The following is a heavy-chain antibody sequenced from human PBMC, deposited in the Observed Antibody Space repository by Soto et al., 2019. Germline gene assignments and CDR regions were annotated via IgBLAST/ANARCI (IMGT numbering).Heavy chain of an antibody. CDR1: GGSFSGYY. CDR3: ARGHNYYDSSGYYYGAFDI. J-gene: IGHJ3*02. D-gene: IGHD3-22*01. Sequence: SETLSLTCAVYGGSFSGYYWSWIRQPPGKGLEWIGEINHSGSTNYNPSLKSRVTISVDTSKNQFSLKLSSVTAADTAVYYCARGHNYYDSSGYYYGAFDIWGQGTMVTVSS. V-gene: IGHV4-34*01. CDR2: INHSGST.